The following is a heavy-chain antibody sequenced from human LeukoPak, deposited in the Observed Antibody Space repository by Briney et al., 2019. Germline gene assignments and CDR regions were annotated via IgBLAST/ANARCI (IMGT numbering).Heavy chain of an antibody. J-gene: IGHJ4*02. V-gene: IGHV3-21*01. CDR1: GFTFSSYS. CDR2: ISSSSSYI. CDR3: ARGGGYYDSSGYYY. D-gene: IGHD3-22*01. Sequence: GGSLRLSCAASGFTFSSYSMNWVRQAPGKGLEWVSSISSSSSYIYYADSVKGRFTISRDNAKNSLYLQMNSLRAEDTAVYYCARGGGYYDSSGYYYWGQGTLVTVSS.